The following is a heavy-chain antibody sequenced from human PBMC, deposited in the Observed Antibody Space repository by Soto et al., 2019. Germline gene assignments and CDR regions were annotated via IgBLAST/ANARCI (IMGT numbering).Heavy chain of an antibody. Sequence: EVQLLESGGGLVQPGGSLRLSCAASGFTFSSYAMSWVRQAPGKGLEWVSAISGSGGSTYYADSVKGRFTISRDTSKNTLYLQMNSLRAEDTAVYYCAKGGNTVLLLAFWLQTPFDYWGQGTLVTVSS. J-gene: IGHJ4*02. CDR1: GFTFSSYA. CDR3: AKGGNTVLLLAFWLQTPFDY. V-gene: IGHV3-23*01. CDR2: ISGSGGST. D-gene: IGHD4-17*01.